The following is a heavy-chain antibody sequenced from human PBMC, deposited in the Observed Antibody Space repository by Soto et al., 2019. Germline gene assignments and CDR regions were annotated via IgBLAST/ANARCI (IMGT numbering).Heavy chain of an antibody. CDR2: MNPNSGNT. CDR1: GYTFTSYD. V-gene: IGHV1-8*01. CDR3: ARYYCSSTSCYNAFDI. J-gene: IGHJ3*02. D-gene: IGHD2-2*02. Sequence: QVQLVQSGAEVKKPGASVKVSCKASGYTFTSYDINWARHATGQGLEWMGWMNPNSGNTGYAQKFQGRVTMTKNTSISTAYMELSSLRSEDTAVYYCARYYCSSTSCYNAFDIWGQGTMVTVSS.